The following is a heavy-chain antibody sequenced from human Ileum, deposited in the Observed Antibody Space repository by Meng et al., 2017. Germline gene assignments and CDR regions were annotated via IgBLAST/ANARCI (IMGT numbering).Heavy chain of an antibody. Sequence: GGSLRLSCVASGFTFSSYWMHWVRQAPGKGLVWVSRISTDGTTTTYADSVKGRFTISRDNAKNTMYLQMNSLRVEDSGVYYCARIEGYNFDSKRKFDYWGQGSLVTVSS. J-gene: IGHJ4*02. D-gene: IGHD1-1*01. V-gene: IGHV3-74*01. CDR1: GFTFSSYW. CDR3: ARIEGYNFDSKRKFDY. CDR2: ISTDGTTT.